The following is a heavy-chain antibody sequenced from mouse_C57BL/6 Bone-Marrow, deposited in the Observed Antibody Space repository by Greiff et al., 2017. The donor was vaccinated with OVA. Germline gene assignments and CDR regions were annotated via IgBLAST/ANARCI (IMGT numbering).Heavy chain of an antibody. D-gene: IGHD1-1*01. Sequence: VQLQQPGAELVKPGASVKLSCKASGYTFTSYWMQWVKQRPGQGLEWIGEIDPSDSYTNYNQKFKGKATLTADKSSSTAYMELRSLTSEDSAVYFCARRGYGSSYRWYFDVWGTGTTVTVSS. J-gene: IGHJ1*03. CDR3: ARRGYGSSYRWYFDV. CDR2: IDPSDSYT. V-gene: IGHV1-50*01. CDR1: GYTFTSYW.